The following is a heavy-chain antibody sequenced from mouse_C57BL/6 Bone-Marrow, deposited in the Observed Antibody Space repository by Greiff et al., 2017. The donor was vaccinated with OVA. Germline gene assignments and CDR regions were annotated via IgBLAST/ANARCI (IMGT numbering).Heavy chain of an antibody. CDR1: GFTFTDYY. J-gene: IGHJ2*01. CDR2: IRNKANGYTT. Sequence: EVQVVESGGGLVQPGGSLSLSCAASGFTFTDYYMSWVRQPPGKALEWLGFIRNKANGYTTEYSASVKGRFTISRDNSQSILYLQMNALRAEDSATYYCARYISPIYDLLFDYWGQGTTLTVSS. D-gene: IGHD1-1*01. V-gene: IGHV7-3*01. CDR3: ARYISPIYDLLFDY.